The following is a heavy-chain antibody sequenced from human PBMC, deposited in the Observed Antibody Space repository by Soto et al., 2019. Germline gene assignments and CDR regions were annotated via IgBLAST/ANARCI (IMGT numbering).Heavy chain of an antibody. CDR2: IVTSGTKI. Sequence: PGGSLRLSCAASGYTFSDYYMSWIRQAPGKGLEWFSYIVTSGTKIYYADSVKGRFTITRTNAKNSLFLEMNSLRDEDTAVYYCASHYDMWSGYLSPVDYWGQGTLVTVSS. CDR3: ASHYDMWSGYLSPVDY. J-gene: IGHJ4*02. D-gene: IGHD3-3*01. V-gene: IGHV3-11*01. CDR1: GYTFSDYY.